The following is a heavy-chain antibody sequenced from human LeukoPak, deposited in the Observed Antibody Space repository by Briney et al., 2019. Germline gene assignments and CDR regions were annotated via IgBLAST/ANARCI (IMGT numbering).Heavy chain of an antibody. Sequence: SETLSLTCTVSGGSLSSYYWSWIRQPPGKGLEWIGHIYYSGSTNYNPSLKSRVTISVDTSKNLFSLRLSSVTAADTAVYYCARVGYDYVWGSYRRDAFDIWGQGTMVTVSS. CDR3: ARVGYDYVWGSYRRDAFDI. V-gene: IGHV4-59*12. J-gene: IGHJ3*02. CDR2: IYYSGST. D-gene: IGHD3-16*02. CDR1: GGSLSSYY.